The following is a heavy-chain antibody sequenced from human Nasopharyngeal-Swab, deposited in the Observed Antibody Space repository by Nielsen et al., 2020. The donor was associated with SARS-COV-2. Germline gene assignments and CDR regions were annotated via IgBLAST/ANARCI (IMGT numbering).Heavy chain of an antibody. CDR2: INHSGST. D-gene: IGHD2-2*02. CDR1: GGSFSGYY. CDR3: ARGLYSFDI. Sequence: SETLSLPCAVYGGSFSGYYWSWIRQPPGKGLEWIGEINHSGSTNYNPSLKSRVTISVDTSKNQFSLKLSSVTAADTAVYYCARGLYSFDIWGQGTMVTVSS. V-gene: IGHV4-34*01. J-gene: IGHJ3*02.